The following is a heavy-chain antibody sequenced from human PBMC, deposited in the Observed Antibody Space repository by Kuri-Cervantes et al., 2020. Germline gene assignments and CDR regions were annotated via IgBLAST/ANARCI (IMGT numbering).Heavy chain of an antibody. Sequence: GESLKISCAGSGFIFSSYSMNWVRQAPGKRLEWVSSISSSSSYMYYADSVKDRFTIYRDNDKNSLYLQMNSLRAEDTAVYYCARDDDFWSAGMYYFDYWGQGTLVTVSS. CDR1: GFIFSSYS. CDR2: ISSSSSYM. J-gene: IGHJ4*02. D-gene: IGHD3-3*01. CDR3: ARDDDFWSAGMYYFDY. V-gene: IGHV3-21*01.